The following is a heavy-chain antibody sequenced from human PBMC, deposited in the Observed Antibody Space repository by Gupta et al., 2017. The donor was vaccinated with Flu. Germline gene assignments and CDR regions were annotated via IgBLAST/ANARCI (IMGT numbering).Heavy chain of an antibody. J-gene: IGHJ4*02. Sequence: QITLKESGPTLVKPTQTLTLTCTFSGFSLSANGVGVGWVRQPPGKALEWLALISSNDEKRYTPSLRSRLTVTKDTSKRQVVLTMTTVDPVDTATYCCAHVLPDSWYVGYYFAHWGQGTPVTVSS. CDR2: ISSNDEK. D-gene: IGHD6-13*01. CDR3: AHVLPDSWYVGYYFAH. CDR1: GFSLSANGVG. V-gene: IGHV2-5*01.